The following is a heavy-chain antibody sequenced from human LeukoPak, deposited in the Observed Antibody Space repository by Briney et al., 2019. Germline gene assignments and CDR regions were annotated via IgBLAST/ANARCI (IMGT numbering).Heavy chain of an antibody. D-gene: IGHD2/OR15-2a*01. V-gene: IGHV3-7*04. CDR3: ARGDAFSGDH. CDR2: IHPEGNEK. J-gene: IGHJ4*02. Sequence: VGSLRLSCAVSVFSFTNFWMSWVRQAPGRGLEWVANIHPEGNEKYHVESVKGRFTISRDNTKNLLFLQMNGLRVEDTAVYYCARGDAFSGDHWGQGTLVTVSS. CDR1: VFSFTNFW.